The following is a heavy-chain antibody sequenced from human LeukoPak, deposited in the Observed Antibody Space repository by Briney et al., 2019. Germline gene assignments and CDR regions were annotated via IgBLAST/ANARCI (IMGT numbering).Heavy chain of an antibody. CDR1: GYNFNDHY. V-gene: IGHV1-46*02. CDR3: ARAFNSIQPLDY. Sequence: ASVKVSCRASGYNFNDHYIYWVRQAPGHGLESMGYIHPDGGSTNYAQKFQGRVTMTSDMSTNTVYMELRSLRSEDTAMYYCARAFNSIQPLDYWGQGTLVTVSS. CDR2: IHPDGGST. J-gene: IGHJ4*02. D-gene: IGHD4-11*01.